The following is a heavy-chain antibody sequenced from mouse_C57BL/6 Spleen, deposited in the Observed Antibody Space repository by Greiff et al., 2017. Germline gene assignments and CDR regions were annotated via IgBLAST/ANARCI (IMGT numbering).Heavy chain of an antibody. J-gene: IGHJ3*01. CDR3: ARERGLTAWFAY. CDR1: GYTFTSYW. Sequence: VQLQQSGAELVKPGASVKLSCKASGYTFTSYWMHWVKQRPGQGLEWIGMIHPNSGSTNYNEKFKSKATLTVDKSSSTAYMQLSSLTSEDSAVYYCARERGLTAWFAYWGQGTLVTVSA. D-gene: IGHD4-1*01. CDR2: IHPNSGST. V-gene: IGHV1-64*01.